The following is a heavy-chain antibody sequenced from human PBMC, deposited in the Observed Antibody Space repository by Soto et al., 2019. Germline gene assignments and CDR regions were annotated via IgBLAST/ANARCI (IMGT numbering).Heavy chain of an antibody. V-gene: IGHV3-9*01. CDR1: GFTFDDYA. CDR3: AIDGDPGETSDGAEYVDY. Sequence: EVQLVESGGGLVQPGGSLRLSCAASGFTFDDYAMHWVRQAPGKGLEWVSGISWNSGRIIYADSVKGRFTISRDNAKSSLYLQMNSLRADDTALYFCAIDGDPGETSDGAEYVDYCGQGTLVTVSS. D-gene: IGHD3-10*01. CDR2: ISWNSGRI. J-gene: IGHJ4*02.